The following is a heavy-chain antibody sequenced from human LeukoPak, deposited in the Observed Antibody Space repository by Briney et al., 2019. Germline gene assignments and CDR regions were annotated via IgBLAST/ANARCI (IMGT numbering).Heavy chain of an antibody. CDR2: ISNNGGYT. J-gene: IGHJ4*02. D-gene: IGHD2-15*01. V-gene: IGHV3-23*01. CDR1: GFNFANHA. Sequence: GGSLRLSCAASGFNFANHAMSWVRQTAGKGLEWASAISNNGGYTYYADSVQGRFTISRDNSKSTLCLQMNSLRAEDTAVYYCAKQLGYCSDGSCYFPYWGQGTLVTVSS. CDR3: AKQLGYCSDGSCYFPY.